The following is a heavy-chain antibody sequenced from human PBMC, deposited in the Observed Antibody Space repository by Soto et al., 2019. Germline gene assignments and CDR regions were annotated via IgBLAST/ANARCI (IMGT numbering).Heavy chain of an antibody. CDR1: GFTFSSYG. Sequence: GGSLRLSCAASGFTFSSYGMHWVRQAPGKGLEWVAVIWYDGSNKYYADSVKGRFTISRDNSKNTLYLQMNSLRAEDTAVYYCAPTDCSSTSCYSEYYFDYWGQGTLVTVSS. D-gene: IGHD2-2*01. CDR2: IWYDGSNK. CDR3: APTDCSSTSCYSEYYFDY. J-gene: IGHJ4*02. V-gene: IGHV3-33*08.